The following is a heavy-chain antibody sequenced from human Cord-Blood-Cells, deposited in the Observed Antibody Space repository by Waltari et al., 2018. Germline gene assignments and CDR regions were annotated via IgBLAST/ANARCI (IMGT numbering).Heavy chain of an antibody. D-gene: IGHD5-12*01. Sequence: QVQLQQWGAGLLKPSETLSLTCAVYGGSFSGYYWSWIRQPPGNGLEWIGEINHSGSTNYNPSLKSRVTISVDTSKNQFSLKLSSVTAADTAVYYCARGRGIVATITPFDIWGQGTMVTVSS. V-gene: IGHV4-34*01. J-gene: IGHJ3*02. CDR1: GGSFSGYY. CDR2: INHSGST. CDR3: ARGRGIVATITPFDI.